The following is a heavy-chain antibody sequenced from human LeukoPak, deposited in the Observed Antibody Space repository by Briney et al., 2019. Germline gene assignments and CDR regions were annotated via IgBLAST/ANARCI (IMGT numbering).Heavy chain of an antibody. J-gene: IGHJ3*02. V-gene: IGHV4-4*09. D-gene: IGHD1-14*01. CDR3: ARLYGTAFDI. Sequence: SETLSLTCTVSGGSISSYYWSWLRQPPGKGLEWIGYIYTSGSTNYNPSLKSRVTISVDTSKNQLSLKLSSVTAADTAVYYCARLYGTAFDIWGQGTMVTVSS. CDR1: GGSISSYY. CDR2: IYTSGST.